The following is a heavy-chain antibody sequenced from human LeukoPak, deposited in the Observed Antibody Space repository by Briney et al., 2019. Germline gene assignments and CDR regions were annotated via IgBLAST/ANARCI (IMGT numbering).Heavy chain of an antibody. CDR1: GGSISSYY. CDR3: ERDTESRGGRAFDP. J-gene: IGHJ5*02. V-gene: IGHV4-4*07. CDR2: IYTSGST. Sequence: KSSETLSLTCTVSGGSISSYYLSWIRQPAGKGLEWIGRIYTSGSTNYNPSLKSRVTMSVDTSKNQFSLKLSSVTAADTAVYYCERDTESRGGRAFDPRGQGTLVTVSS. D-gene: IGHD1-26*01.